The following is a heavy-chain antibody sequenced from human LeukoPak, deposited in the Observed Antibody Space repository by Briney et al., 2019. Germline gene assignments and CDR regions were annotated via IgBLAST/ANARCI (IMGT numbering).Heavy chain of an antibody. CDR1: GFIFRNYG. J-gene: IGHJ3*01. CDR3: AKSRALAADPDAFDV. CDR2: IRNGGSGGNIE. V-gene: IGHV3-30*02. Sequence: GGSLRLSCTGSGFIFRNYGIHWVRQAPGKGLEWVAFIRNGGSGGNIEYYADSVKGRFTISRDNSKNSLYLQLNSLRPADTATYYCAKSRALAADPDAFDVWGQGTMVIVSS. D-gene: IGHD3-10*01.